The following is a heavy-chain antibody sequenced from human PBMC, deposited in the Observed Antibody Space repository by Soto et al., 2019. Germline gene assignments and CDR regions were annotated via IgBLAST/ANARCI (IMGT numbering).Heavy chain of an antibody. D-gene: IGHD2-15*01. J-gene: IGHJ5*02. CDR3: ARRGEYCSGGSCYQNWFDP. CDR1: GGSISSSSYY. V-gene: IGHV4-39*01. CDR2: IYYSGST. Sequence: QLQLQESGPGLVKPSETLSLTCTVSGGSISSSSYYWGWIRQPPGKGLEWIGSIYYSGSTYYNPSLKSRATMSVDTSKNQFSLELSSVTAADTAVYYCARRGEYCSGGSCYQNWFDPWGQGTLVTVSS.